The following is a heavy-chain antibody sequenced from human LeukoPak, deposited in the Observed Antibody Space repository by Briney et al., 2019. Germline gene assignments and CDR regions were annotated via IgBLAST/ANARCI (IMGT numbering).Heavy chain of an antibody. V-gene: IGHV1-24*01. D-gene: IGHD1-26*01. CDR2: FDPEDGET. CDR1: GYTLTELS. J-gene: IGHJ4*02. CDR3: ATAGGRWELPDY. Sequence: ASVKVSCKVSGYTLTELSMHWVRQAPGNGLEWMGGFDPEDGETIYAQKFQGRVTMTEDTSTDTAYMELSSLRSEDTAVYYCATAGGRWELPDYWGQGTLVTVSS.